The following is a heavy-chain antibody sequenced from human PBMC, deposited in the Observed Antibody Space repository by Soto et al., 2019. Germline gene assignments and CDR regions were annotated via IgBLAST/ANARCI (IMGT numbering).Heavy chain of an antibody. CDR1: GGSISSGGYY. Sequence: QVQLQESGPGLVKPSQTLSLTCTVSGGSISSGGYYWSWIRQHPGKGLEWIGYIYYSGSTYYKPSIESRVTISVDTSKNQFSVKLSSVTAADTAVYYCARDSRERWFDPWGQGTLVTVSS. J-gene: IGHJ5*02. V-gene: IGHV4-31*03. CDR2: IYYSGST. CDR3: ARDSRERWFDP. D-gene: IGHD1-26*01.